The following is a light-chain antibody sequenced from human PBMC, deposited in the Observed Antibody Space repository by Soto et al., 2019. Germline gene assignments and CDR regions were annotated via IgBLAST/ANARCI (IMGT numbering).Light chain of an antibody. CDR2: EVS. CDR1: SSDVGAYDY. Sequence: QSVLTQPPSASGSPGQSVTISCTGTSSDVGAYDYVSWYQQHPGKAPKLMIYEVSQRPSGVPYRFSGSKSGNTASLTISGLQAEDEGDYYCSSFAGINNLLFGGGTKLTVL. J-gene: IGLJ2*01. V-gene: IGLV2-8*01. CDR3: SSFAGINNLL.